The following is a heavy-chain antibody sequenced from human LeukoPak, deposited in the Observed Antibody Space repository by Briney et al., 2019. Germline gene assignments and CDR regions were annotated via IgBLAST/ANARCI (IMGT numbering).Heavy chain of an antibody. V-gene: IGHV6-1*01. J-gene: IGHJ6*02. CDR3: ARTYYYDSSGYPLPLNYYYYGMDV. Sequence: SQTLSLTCAISGDSVSSNSAAWNWIRQSPSRGLEWLGRTYYRSKWYNDYAVSVKSRITINPDTSKNQFSLQLNSVTPEDTAVYYCARTYYYDSSGYPLPLNYYYYGMDVWGQGTTVTVSS. D-gene: IGHD3-22*01. CDR2: TYYRSKWYN. CDR1: GDSVSSNSAA.